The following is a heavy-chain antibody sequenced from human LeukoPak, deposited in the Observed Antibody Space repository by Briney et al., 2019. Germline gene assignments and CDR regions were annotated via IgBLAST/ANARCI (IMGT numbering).Heavy chain of an antibody. Sequence: SETLSLTCTVSGGSISGFYWTWIRQPPGKGLEYIGYMYYSGTTNYNPSLMSRITLSLDTSKNHFSLKLTPVTAADTAVYYCARVYSDLVRLDPWGQGTLVTVSS. CDR1: GGSISGFY. CDR2: MYYSGTT. J-gene: IGHJ5*02. D-gene: IGHD2-21*01. CDR3: ARVYSDLVRLDP. V-gene: IGHV4-59*01.